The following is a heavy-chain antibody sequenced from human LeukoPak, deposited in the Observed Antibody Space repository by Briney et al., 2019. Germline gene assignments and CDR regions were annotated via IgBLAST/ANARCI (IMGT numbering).Heavy chain of an antibody. V-gene: IGHV1-46*03. CDR1: GYTFTSYY. Sequence: ASVKVSCKASGYTFTSYYMHWVRQAPGQGLEGMGIINPSGSSTSHAQKLQGRVSMTRDMSTSSVYMELSSRRSEDTGVYYCARYGWYPAFDIWGQGTVVTVSS. J-gene: IGHJ3*02. CDR3: ARYGWYPAFDI. CDR2: INPSGSST. D-gene: IGHD6-19*01.